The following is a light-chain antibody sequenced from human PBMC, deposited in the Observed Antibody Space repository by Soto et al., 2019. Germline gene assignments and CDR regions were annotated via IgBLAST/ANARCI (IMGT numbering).Light chain of an antibody. CDR2: GSI. CDR1: SSNIGAGFD. J-gene: IGLJ2*01. V-gene: IGLV1-40*01. CDR3: HSYDSSLGGPVI. Sequence: QAVVTQPPSVSGAPGQRVTISCTGSSSNIGAGFDVHWYQQLPGTAPKLLISGSINRPSGVPDRFSGSKSGTSASLAITGLQAEDEADYYCHSYDSSLGGPVIFGGGTKLTVL.